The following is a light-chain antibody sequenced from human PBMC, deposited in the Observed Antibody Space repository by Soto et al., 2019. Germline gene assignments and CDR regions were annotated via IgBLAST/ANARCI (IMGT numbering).Light chain of an antibody. V-gene: IGLV2-14*01. Sequence: QSALTQPASVSGSPGQSITIYCTGTSSDVGGYDYVSWYQLHPGKAPKLMVFEVSNRPSVVSYRVSGSKSGNTASLTISGRQAEDEADYFCSSYSISTAELFXTGTKGTAL. CDR2: EVS. CDR3: SSYSISTAEL. CDR1: SSDVGGYDY. J-gene: IGLJ1*01.